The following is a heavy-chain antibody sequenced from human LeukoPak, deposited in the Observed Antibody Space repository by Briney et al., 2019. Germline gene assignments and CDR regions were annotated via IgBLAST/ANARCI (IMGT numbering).Heavy chain of an antibody. D-gene: IGHD3-3*01. CDR1: GGSISSYY. J-gene: IGHJ4*02. Sequence: SETLSLTCTVSGGSISSYYWSWIRQPPGKGLEWIGYIYYSGSTNYNPSLKSRVTISVDTSKNQFSLKLSSVTAADTAVYYCARLDGSAIFGVVILYWGQGTLVTVSS. CDR3: ARLDGSAIFGVVILY. CDR2: IYYSGST. V-gene: IGHV4-59*08.